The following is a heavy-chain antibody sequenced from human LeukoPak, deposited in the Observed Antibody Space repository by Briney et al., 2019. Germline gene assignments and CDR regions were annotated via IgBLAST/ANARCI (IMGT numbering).Heavy chain of an antibody. CDR1: GGSFSGYY. J-gene: IGHJ4*02. CDR2: INHSGST. Sequence: PSETLSLTCAVYGGSFSGYYWSWIRQPPGKGLEWIGEINHSGSTNYNPSLKSRVTISVDTSKNQFSLKLSSVTAADTAVYYCARGRITMVRGVIITTIQDYWGQGTLVTVSS. D-gene: IGHD3-10*01. CDR3: ARGRITMVRGVIITTIQDY. V-gene: IGHV4-34*01.